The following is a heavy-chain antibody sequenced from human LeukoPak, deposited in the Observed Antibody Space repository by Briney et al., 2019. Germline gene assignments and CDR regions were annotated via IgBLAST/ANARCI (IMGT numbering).Heavy chain of an antibody. J-gene: IGHJ2*01. CDR3: AKDVGPYWGPRAWHFDL. V-gene: IGHV3-23*01. CDR1: GFTFSSYA. Sequence: GGSLRLSCAASGFTFSSYAMSWVRQAPGKGLEWVSAISGSGGSTYYADSVKGRFTISRDNSKNTLYLQMNSLRAEDTAVYYCAKDVGPYWGPRAWHFDLWGRGTLVTVSS. CDR2: ISGSGGST. D-gene: IGHD7-27*01.